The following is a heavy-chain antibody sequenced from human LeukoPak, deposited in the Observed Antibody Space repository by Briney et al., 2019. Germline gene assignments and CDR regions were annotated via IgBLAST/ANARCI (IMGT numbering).Heavy chain of an antibody. CDR2: ISAYNGNT. CDR1: GGTFSSYA. D-gene: IGHD3-22*01. J-gene: IGHJ4*02. Sequence: ASVKVSCKASGGTFSSYAISWVRQAPGQGLEWMGWISAYNGNTNYAQKLQGRVTMTTDTSTSTAYMELRSLRSDDTAVYYCARVVYDSSGYWPKNWGQGTLVTVSS. CDR3: ARVVYDSSGYWPKN. V-gene: IGHV1-18*01.